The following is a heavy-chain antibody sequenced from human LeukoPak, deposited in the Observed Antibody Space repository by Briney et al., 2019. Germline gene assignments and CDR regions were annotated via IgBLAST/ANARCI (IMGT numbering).Heavy chain of an antibody. V-gene: IGHV1-46*01. CDR1: GYTFTSYY. D-gene: IGHD2-21*02. CDR2: INPSDGST. Sequence: GASVKVSCKASGYTFTSYYIHWVRQAPGQGLEWMGIINPSDGSTSSAQKFQGRVTMTRDTSTSTVYMELSRLRSDDTAVYYCARGGDCGGDCYLVDYWGQGTLVTVSS. CDR3: ARGGDCGGDCYLVDY. J-gene: IGHJ4*02.